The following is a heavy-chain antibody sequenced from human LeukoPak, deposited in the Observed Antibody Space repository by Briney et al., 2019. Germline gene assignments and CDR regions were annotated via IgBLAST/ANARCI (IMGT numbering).Heavy chain of an antibody. D-gene: IGHD3-22*01. CDR1: GGSISSSSYY. CDR2: IFYSGST. Sequence: PSETLSLTCTVSGGSISSSSYYWGWIRQPPGKGLEWIGTIFYSGSTYYNPSLKSRVTISGDTSKNQFSLRLSSVTAADTAVYYCARVASSGYYLGYFDYWGQGTLVTVSS. V-gene: IGHV4-39*07. CDR3: ARVASSGYYLGYFDY. J-gene: IGHJ4*02.